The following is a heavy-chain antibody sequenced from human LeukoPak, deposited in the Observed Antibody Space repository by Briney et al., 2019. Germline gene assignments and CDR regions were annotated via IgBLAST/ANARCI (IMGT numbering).Heavy chain of an antibody. J-gene: IGHJ4*02. CDR2: IIPIFGTA. CDR1: GYTFTSYD. Sequence: ASVKVSCKASGYTFTSYDINWVRQAPGQGLEWMGGIIPIFGTANYAQKFQGRVTITTDESTSTAYMELSSLRSEDTAVYYCARDGSLTGDLDYWGQGTLVTVSS. CDR3: ARDGSLTGDLDY. D-gene: IGHD7-27*01. V-gene: IGHV1-69*05.